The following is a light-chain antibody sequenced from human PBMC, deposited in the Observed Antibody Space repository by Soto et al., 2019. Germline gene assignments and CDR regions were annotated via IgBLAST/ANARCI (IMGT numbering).Light chain of an antibody. CDR3: QQYNNWPFA. CDR1: QGVTTN. CDR2: DVS. V-gene: IGKV3-15*01. Sequence: IVMSQSPATLSVSPGERATLSCRAGQGVTTNFAWYQQKSGQSPRLLIYDVSIRATGVPARFSGTGSETDFTLTISGLQSEDSAVYFCQQYNNWPFAFGQGTRLAI. J-gene: IGKJ5*01.